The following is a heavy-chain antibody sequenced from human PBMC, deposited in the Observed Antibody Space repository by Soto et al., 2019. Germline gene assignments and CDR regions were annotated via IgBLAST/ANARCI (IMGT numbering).Heavy chain of an antibody. J-gene: IGHJ4*02. CDR1: GGSISGSY. CDR3: ARSVAVPGAHIDY. D-gene: IGHD6-19*01. Sequence: SETLSLTCSVSGGSISGSYWSWIRQSPGKGLEWLGYVYYTGSTNYSPSLRSRVSISIDTSKNEFSLRLSSVTAADTAVYFCARSVAVPGAHIDYWGQGTQVTVSS. V-gene: IGHV4-59*01. CDR2: VYYTGST.